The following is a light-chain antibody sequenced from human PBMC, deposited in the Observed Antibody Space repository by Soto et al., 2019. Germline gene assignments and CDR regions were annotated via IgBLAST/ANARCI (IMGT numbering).Light chain of an antibody. Sequence: QSALTQPPSASGSPGQSVTISCTGTSSDVGAYNYVSWYQQYPDKAPKLMIYEVNKRPSGVPDRFSGSKSGNTASLTVSGLQAEDEADYYCSSYAGSNIGVFGTGTKLTVL. J-gene: IGLJ1*01. CDR2: EVN. V-gene: IGLV2-8*01. CDR3: SSYAGSNIGV. CDR1: SSDVGAYNY.